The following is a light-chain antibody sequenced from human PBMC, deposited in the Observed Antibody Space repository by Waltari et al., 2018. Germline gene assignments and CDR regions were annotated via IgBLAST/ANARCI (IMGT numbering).Light chain of an antibody. CDR1: SSDVGTYNY. Sequence: QSALTQPASVSGSPGQSITISCPGTSSDVGTYNYVSWYQQHPGKAPKLMIYDVSKRPSGVSNRFSGSKSGNTASLTISGLQAEDEADYYCSSYTTSNTWVFGGGTKLTVL. CDR2: DVS. J-gene: IGLJ3*02. V-gene: IGLV2-14*01. CDR3: SSYTTSNTWV.